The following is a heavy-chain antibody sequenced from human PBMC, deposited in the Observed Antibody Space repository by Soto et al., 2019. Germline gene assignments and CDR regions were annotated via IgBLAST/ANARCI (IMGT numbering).Heavy chain of an antibody. CDR2: ISSNGGST. V-gene: IGHV3-64*01. Sequence: GGSLRLSCAASGFTFSSYAMHWVRQAPGKGLEYVSAISSNGGSTYYANSVKGRFTISRDNSKNTLYLQMGSLRAEDMAVYYCARAGSSCLYYYYYMDVWGKGTTVTVSS. D-gene: IGHD3-10*01. CDR1: GFTFSSYA. CDR3: ARAGSSCLYYYYYMDV. J-gene: IGHJ6*03.